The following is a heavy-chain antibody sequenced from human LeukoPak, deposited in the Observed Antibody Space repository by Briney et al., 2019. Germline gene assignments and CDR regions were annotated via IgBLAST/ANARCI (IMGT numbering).Heavy chain of an antibody. Sequence: ASVKVSCKASGYTFTSYGISWVRQAPGQGLEWMGWISAYNGNTNYAQKLQGRVTMTTDTSTSTAYMELRSLRSDDTAVYYCAREEGSSSWYQGGAFDIWGQGTMVTVSS. CDR1: GYTFTSYG. D-gene: IGHD6-13*01. J-gene: IGHJ3*02. CDR3: AREEGSSSWYQGGAFDI. V-gene: IGHV1-18*01. CDR2: ISAYNGNT.